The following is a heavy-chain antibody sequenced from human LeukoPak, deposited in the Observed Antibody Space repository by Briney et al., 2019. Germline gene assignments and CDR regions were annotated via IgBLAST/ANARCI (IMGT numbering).Heavy chain of an antibody. V-gene: IGHV3-7*01. Sequence: GGSLRLSCAASEFTFPMYWMSWVRQAPGKGLEWVADIKQDGSEKYYVDSVKGRFTISRQNAKNSLFLQMNNLRAEDTAVYYCARHRSGGSQDDAFDIWGQGTMVTVSS. CDR2: IKQDGSEK. D-gene: IGHD2-15*01. J-gene: IGHJ3*02. CDR3: ARHRSGGSQDDAFDI. CDR1: EFTFPMYW.